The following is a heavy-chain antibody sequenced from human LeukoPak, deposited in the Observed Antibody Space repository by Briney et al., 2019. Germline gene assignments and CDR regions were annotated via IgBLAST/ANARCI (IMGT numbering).Heavy chain of an antibody. J-gene: IGHJ4*02. D-gene: IGHD6-6*01. V-gene: IGHV1-46*01. CDR2: INPSGGST. CDR1: GYTFTSYY. Sequence: GASVKVSCKASGYTFTSYYMHWVRQAPGQGLEWMGIINPSGGSTSYAQKFQGRVTMTRDMSTSTVYMELSSLRSEDTAVYYCARDRRVSIPGIAARPMLYWGQGTLVTVSS. CDR3: ARDRRVSIPGIAARPMLY.